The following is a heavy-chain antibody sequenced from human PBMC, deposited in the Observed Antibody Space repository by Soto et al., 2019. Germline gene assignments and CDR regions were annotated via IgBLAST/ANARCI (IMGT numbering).Heavy chain of an antibody. CDR2: IYYSGST. Sequence: SETLSLTCTVSGGSISSYCWSWIRQPPGKGLEWIGYIYYSGSTNYNPSLKSRVTISVDTSKNQFSLKLSSVTAADTAVYYCARQIPAAALYYFDYWGQGTLVTVSS. D-gene: IGHD2-2*01. V-gene: IGHV4-59*08. J-gene: IGHJ4*02. CDR3: ARQIPAAALYYFDY. CDR1: GGSISSYC.